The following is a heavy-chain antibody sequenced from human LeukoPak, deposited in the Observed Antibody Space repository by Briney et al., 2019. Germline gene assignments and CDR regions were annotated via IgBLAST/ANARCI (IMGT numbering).Heavy chain of an antibody. V-gene: IGHV3-23*01. J-gene: IGHJ4*02. D-gene: IGHD3-22*01. Sequence: GRSLRPSCAAAALTFSSYAMSCVRQAPGDWLEWDSAISGSGGSTYYADSVKGRLTIARDNSKNTLYLQMNSLRAEDTAVYYCATYQDMIVSPPVYYFDYWGQGTLVTVSS. CDR3: ATYQDMIVSPPVYYFDY. CDR1: ALTFSSYA. CDR2: ISGSGGST.